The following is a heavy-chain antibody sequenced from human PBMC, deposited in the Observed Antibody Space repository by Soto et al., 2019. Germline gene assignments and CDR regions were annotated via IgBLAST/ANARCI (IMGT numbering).Heavy chain of an antibody. CDR2: IIGSGSNT. Sequence: PGGSLRLSCAASGFSFSSYSMSWVRQTPGKGLEWVSLIIGSGSNTFDAESVKGRFTISRDNTMNLLYLQMNSLSAEDTAVYYCARRGTISSAHHFDHWGQGTLVTVSS. CDR1: GFSFSSYS. D-gene: IGHD6-6*01. V-gene: IGHV3-23*01. J-gene: IGHJ4*02. CDR3: ARRGTISSAHHFDH.